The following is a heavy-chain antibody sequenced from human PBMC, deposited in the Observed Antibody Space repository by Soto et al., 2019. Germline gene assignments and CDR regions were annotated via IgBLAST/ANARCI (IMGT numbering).Heavy chain of an antibody. CDR1: GYTFTGYY. V-gene: IGHV1-2*04. Sequence: GASVKVSCKASGYTFTGYYMHWVRQAPGQGLEWMGWINPNSGGTNYAQKFQGWVTMTRDTSISTAYMELSRLRSDDTAVYYCARDRWYYYGSGSYEAAFDIWGQGTMVNVS. CDR3: ARDRWYYYGSGSYEAAFDI. D-gene: IGHD3-10*01. J-gene: IGHJ3*02. CDR2: INPNSGGT.